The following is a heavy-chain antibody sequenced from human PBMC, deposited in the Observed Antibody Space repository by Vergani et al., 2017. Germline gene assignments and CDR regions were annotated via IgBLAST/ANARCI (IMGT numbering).Heavy chain of an antibody. J-gene: IGHJ4*02. CDR2: ISGSGGST. D-gene: IGHD3-22*01. Sequence: EVQLLESGGGLVQPGGSLRLSCAASGFTFSSYAMRWVRQAPGKGLEWVSAISGSGGSTYYADSVKGRFTISRDNSKNTLYLQMNSLRAEDTAVYYCAKNPTYYYDSSAYFDYWGQGTLVTVSS. V-gene: IGHV3-23*01. CDR1: GFTFSSYA. CDR3: AKNPTYYYDSSAYFDY.